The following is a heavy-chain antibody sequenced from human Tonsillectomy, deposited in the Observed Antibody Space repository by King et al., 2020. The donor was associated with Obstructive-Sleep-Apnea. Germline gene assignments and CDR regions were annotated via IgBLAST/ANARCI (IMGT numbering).Heavy chain of an antibody. CDR1: GFTFSNAW. J-gene: IGHJ4*02. D-gene: IGHD3-22*01. V-gene: IGHV3-15*01. Sequence: VQLVESGGGLVKPGGSLRLSCAASGFTFSNAWMSWVRQAPGKGLEWVGRIKSKTDGGTTDYAAPVKGRFTISRDDSKNTLYLQMNSLKTEDTAVYYGTTDPYPRITMIVVVLDYWGQGTLVTVSS. CDR3: TTDPYPRITMIVVVLDY. CDR2: IKSKTDGGTT.